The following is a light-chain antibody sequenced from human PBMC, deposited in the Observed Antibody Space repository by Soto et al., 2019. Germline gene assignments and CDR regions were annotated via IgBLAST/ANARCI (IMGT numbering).Light chain of an antibody. CDR1: SSDIGAYNY. V-gene: IGLV2-14*01. J-gene: IGLJ1*01. CDR3: NSYTTTSPYV. CDR2: EVS. Sequence: QSALTQPASVSGSPGQSITISCTGTSSDIGAYNYVSWYQQYPGKAPKLIISEVSARPSRVSNRFSGSKSGNTASLTISGLQAEDEADYYCNSYTTTSPYVFGTGTKVTVL.